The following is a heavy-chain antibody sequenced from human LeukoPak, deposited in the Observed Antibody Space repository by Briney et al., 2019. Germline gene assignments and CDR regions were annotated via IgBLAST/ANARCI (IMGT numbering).Heavy chain of an antibody. V-gene: IGHV3-30*02. CDR3: VKDNPLDY. CDR2: IRYDGNNK. J-gene: IGHJ4*02. Sequence: GGSLRLSCGASGFTFSNYGMLWVRQAPGKGLDWVAFIRYDGNNKLYADSVKGRFTISRDNSRNTLYLHINSLRAEDTAVYYCVKDNPLDYWGQGTLVIVSS. CDR1: GFTFSNYG. D-gene: IGHD1-14*01.